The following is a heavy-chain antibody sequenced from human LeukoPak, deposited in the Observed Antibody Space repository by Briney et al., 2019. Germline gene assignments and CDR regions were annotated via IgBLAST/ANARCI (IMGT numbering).Heavy chain of an antibody. CDR1: GGTFSSYA. D-gene: IGHD4-17*01. V-gene: IGHV1-69*05. CDR3: ARHPLNYGDLYFDY. CDR2: IIPIFGTA. Sequence: SVKVSCKASGGTFSSYAISWVRQAPGQGLEWMGRIIPIFGTANYAQKFQGRVTITTDESTSTAYMELSSLRSEDTAVYYCARHPLNYGDLYFDYWGQGTLVTVSS. J-gene: IGHJ4*02.